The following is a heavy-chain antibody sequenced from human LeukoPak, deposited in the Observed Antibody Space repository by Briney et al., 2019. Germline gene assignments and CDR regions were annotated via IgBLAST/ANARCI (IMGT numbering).Heavy chain of an antibody. CDR2: INYSGTT. CDR1: GGSITTYY. CDR3: ARPNDSGTYYRAFDI. D-gene: IGHD3-10*01. J-gene: IGHJ3*02. V-gene: IGHV4-59*01. Sequence: PSETLSLTCTVSGGSITTYYWSWIRQPPGKGLEWRGYINYSGTTNYNPSLKSRVTISVDTSKNQFSLKLTSVTAADTAVYYCARPNDSGTYYRAFDIWGQGTMVTVSS.